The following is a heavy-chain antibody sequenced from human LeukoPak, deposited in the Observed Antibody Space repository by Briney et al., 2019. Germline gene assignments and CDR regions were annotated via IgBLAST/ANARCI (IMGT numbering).Heavy chain of an antibody. D-gene: IGHD2-2*01. CDR2: IKSKTDGGTT. Sequence: PGGSLRLSCAASGFTFSNAWMSWVRQAPGKGLEWVGRIKSKTDGGTTDYAAPVKGRFTISRDDSKNTLYLQMNSLKTEDTAVYYCTTDLHIVVVPAAIHWGQGTLVTVSS. V-gene: IGHV3-15*01. CDR3: TTDLHIVVVPAAIH. J-gene: IGHJ4*02. CDR1: GFTFSNAW.